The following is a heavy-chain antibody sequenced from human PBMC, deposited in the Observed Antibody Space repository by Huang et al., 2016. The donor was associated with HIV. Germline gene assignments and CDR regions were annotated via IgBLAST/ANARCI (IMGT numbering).Heavy chain of an antibody. CDR1: GYSFSSYW. CDR2: MFSDDSDT. J-gene: IGHJ4*02. V-gene: IGHV5-51*01. D-gene: IGHD6-6*01. CDR3: ARRFSSSSGYFDY. Sequence: VQLVQSGAEVKKPGESLKISCKGSGYSFSSYWFAWVRQMPGKGLEWMGIMFSDDSDTTYSPSFEGQVTISADKSIGTAYLQWSSLKASDTAMYYCARRFSSSSGYFDYWGQGSLVTVSS.